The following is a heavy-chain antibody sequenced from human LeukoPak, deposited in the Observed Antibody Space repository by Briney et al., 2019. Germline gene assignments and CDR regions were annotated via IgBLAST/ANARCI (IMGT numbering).Heavy chain of an antibody. CDR1: GDSISNYY. J-gene: IGHJ4*02. V-gene: IGHV4-59*01. CDR2: IYKSGDI. Sequence: SETRSLTCTVSGDSISNYYWTWIRQPPGKELEWIGYIYKSGDIKYNPSLRSRVTISLDTSKNQFSLKLDSVTTTDTAVYYCAKGKGASDSWGQGTLVTVSS. D-gene: IGHD3-16*01. CDR3: AKGKGASDS.